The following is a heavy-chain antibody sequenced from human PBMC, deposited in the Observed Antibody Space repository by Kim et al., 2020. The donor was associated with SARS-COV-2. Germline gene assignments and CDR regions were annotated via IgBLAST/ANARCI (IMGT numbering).Heavy chain of an antibody. CDR3: ARDRSGTYLDY. CDR1: GFTVSSNF. D-gene: IGHD1-1*01. Sequence: GGSLRLSCAASGFTVSSNFMTWVRQAPGKGLEWVSIIYSGGEADYVDSVKGQFTISRDRSRDTLYLQMNSLRVEDTAVYYCARDRSGTYLDYWGQGTLVT. V-gene: IGHV3-53*01. J-gene: IGHJ4*02. CDR2: IYSGGEA.